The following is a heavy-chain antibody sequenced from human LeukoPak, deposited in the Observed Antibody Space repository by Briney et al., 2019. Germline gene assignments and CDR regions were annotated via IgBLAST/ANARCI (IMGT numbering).Heavy chain of an antibody. CDR1: GITVSDNY. D-gene: IGHD6-19*01. Sequence: GGSLRLSCAASGITVSDNYMSWVRLAPGKGLEWVSVIYSGGSTYYADSVKGRFTISRDNSKNTLYLQMNSLRAEDTAVYYCARENKAVAVHYFDYWGQGTLVTVSS. V-gene: IGHV3-66*01. J-gene: IGHJ4*02. CDR2: IYSGGST. CDR3: ARENKAVAVHYFDY.